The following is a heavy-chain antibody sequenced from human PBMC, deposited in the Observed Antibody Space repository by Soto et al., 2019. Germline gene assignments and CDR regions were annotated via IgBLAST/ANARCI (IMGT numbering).Heavy chain of an antibody. CDR3: AKGYCSGPSCYRGYGMDV. CDR2: ISYEEINNK. Sequence: PGGSLRLSCVASGFSFRNYGMHWVRQAPGKGLEWVAVISYEEINNKNYADSVKGRFTTSRDNSENTLYLQMDSLRAEDTAVYYCAKGYCSGPSCYRGYGMDVWGQGTTVTVSS. V-gene: IGHV3-30*18. J-gene: IGHJ6*02. D-gene: IGHD2-2*01. CDR1: GFSFRNYG.